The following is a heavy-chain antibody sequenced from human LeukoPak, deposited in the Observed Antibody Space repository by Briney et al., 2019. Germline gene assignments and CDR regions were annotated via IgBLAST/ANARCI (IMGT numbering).Heavy chain of an antibody. CDR3: ARTYYYDSSGYSHPPDY. D-gene: IGHD3-22*01. V-gene: IGHV3-21*01. J-gene: IGHJ4*02. CDR2: ISSSSSYI. CDR1: GFTFSSYS. Sequence: GGSLRLSCAASGFTFSSYSMNWVRQAPGKGLEWVSSISSSSSYIYYADSVKGRFTISRDNAKNSLYLQMNSLRAEDTAVYYCARTYYYDSSGYSHPPDYWGQGTLVTVSS.